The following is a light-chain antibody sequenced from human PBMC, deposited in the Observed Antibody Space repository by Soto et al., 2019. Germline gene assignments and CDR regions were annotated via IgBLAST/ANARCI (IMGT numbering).Light chain of an antibody. Sequence: DIQMTQSPASLSASVGDRVTISCGASQSITTYLNWYQQRPGKAPNLLIYTTSNLQTGVPSRFSGSGYGTDFTLAISSLQPEDFATYYCQQSYNVPFTFGQGTKLEIK. J-gene: IGKJ2*01. CDR1: QSITTY. CDR2: TTS. CDR3: QQSYNVPFT. V-gene: IGKV1-39*01.